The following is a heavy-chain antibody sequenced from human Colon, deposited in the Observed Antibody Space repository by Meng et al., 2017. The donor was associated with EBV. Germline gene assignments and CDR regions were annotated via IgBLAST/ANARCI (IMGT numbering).Heavy chain of an antibody. J-gene: IGHJ4*02. D-gene: IGHD6-19*01. CDR1: GFTFSNYA. CDR3: AKSRGEQWLIYY. CDR2: ISGSGGHT. V-gene: IGHV3-23*04. Sequence: EVQLVESGGGLVQPRGSLRLPCAASGFTFSNYAMNWVRQAPGKGLEWVSAISGSGGHTYYADSVKGRFTISRDNAKNTVHLQLNSLRVEDTALYFCAKSRGEQWLIYYWGQGTLVTVSS.